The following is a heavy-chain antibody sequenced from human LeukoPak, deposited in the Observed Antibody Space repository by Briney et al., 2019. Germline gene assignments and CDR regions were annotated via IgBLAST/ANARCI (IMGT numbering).Heavy chain of an antibody. CDR1: GFTVSSIY. V-gene: IGHV3-66*01. D-gene: IGHD2-15*01. CDR2: IYLRGDT. Sequence: GGSLRLSCAASGFTVSSIYMSWVRQAPGKGLEWVSSIYLRGDTYYADSVKGRFTISRDSSKNTLFLQMNSLRAEDTAVYYCARVQEYCSSDTCYSEYFEHWGQGTLVIVSS. J-gene: IGHJ1*01. CDR3: ARVQEYCSSDTCYSEYFEH.